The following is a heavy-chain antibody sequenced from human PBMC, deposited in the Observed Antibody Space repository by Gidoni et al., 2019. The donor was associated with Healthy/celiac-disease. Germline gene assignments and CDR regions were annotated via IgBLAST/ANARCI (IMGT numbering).Heavy chain of an antibody. Sequence: QVQMQESGPGLVKPSGTLSLTCAVSGGSISSSNWWSWVRQPPGKGLEWIGEIYHSGSTNYNPSLKSRVTISVDKSKNQFSLKLSSVTAADTAVYYCARDGEYYYDSSGYWVDAFDIWGQGTMVTVSS. CDR3: ARDGEYYYDSSGYWVDAFDI. J-gene: IGHJ3*02. CDR2: IYHSGST. V-gene: IGHV4-4*02. CDR1: GGSISSSNW. D-gene: IGHD3-22*01.